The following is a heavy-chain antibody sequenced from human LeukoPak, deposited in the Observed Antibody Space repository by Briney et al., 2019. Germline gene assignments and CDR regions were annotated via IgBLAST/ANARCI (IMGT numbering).Heavy chain of an antibody. V-gene: IGHV1-8*01. Sequence: GASVKVSCKASGYTFTGYDINWVRQATGQGLEWMGWMNPNSGNTGYAQKFQGRVTMTRNTSISTAYMELSSLRSEDTAVYYCARGSPHYYYDSSGYYSYGMDVWGQGTTVTVSS. CDR1: GYTFTGYD. CDR3: ARGSPHYYYDSSGYYSYGMDV. CDR2: MNPNSGNT. J-gene: IGHJ6*02. D-gene: IGHD3-22*01.